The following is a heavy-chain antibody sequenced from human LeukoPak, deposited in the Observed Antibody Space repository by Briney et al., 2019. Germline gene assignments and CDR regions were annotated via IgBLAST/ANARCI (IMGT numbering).Heavy chain of an antibody. CDR1: GYTFTSYA. CDR3: ARKTAFSGWYP. CDR2: INAGNGNT. J-gene: IGHJ5*02. D-gene: IGHD6-19*01. V-gene: IGHV1-3*01. Sequence: GASVKVSCKASGYTFTSYAMHWVRQAPGQRLEWMGWINAGNGNTKYSQKFQGRVTITRDTSASTAYMELSSLRSEDTAVYYCARKTAFSGWYPWGQGTLVAVSS.